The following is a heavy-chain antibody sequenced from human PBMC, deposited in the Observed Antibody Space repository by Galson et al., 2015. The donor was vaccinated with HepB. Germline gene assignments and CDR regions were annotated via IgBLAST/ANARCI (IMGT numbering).Heavy chain of an antibody. CDR3: AREGRGTSSPYYYYYTDV. D-gene: IGHD6-6*01. V-gene: IGHV4-61*02. CDR2: IYTSGST. J-gene: IGHJ6*03. CDR1: GGSISSGSYY. Sequence: TLSLTCTVSGGSISSGSYYRSWIRQPAGKGPEWIGRIYTSGSTNYNPSLKSRVTMSVDTSKNQFSLKLTSVTAADTAVYYCAREGRGTSSPYYYYYTDVWGKGTTVTVSS.